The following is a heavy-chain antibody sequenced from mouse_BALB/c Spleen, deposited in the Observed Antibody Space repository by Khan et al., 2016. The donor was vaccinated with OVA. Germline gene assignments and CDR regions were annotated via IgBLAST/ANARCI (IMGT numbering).Heavy chain of an antibody. CDR1: GFTFSTYG. CDR3: ARLAYYYNSEGFAY. V-gene: IGHV5-6*01. Sequence: EVQLVESGGDLVKPGGSLKLSCAASGFTFSTYGMSWFRQTPDKRLEWVATISSGGHYTYYPDSVKGRFTISRDNAKSTLYLQMSSLKSEDTAIYYCARLAYYYNSEGFAYWGQGTLVTVSA. CDR2: ISSGGHYT. D-gene: IGHD1-1*01. J-gene: IGHJ3*01.